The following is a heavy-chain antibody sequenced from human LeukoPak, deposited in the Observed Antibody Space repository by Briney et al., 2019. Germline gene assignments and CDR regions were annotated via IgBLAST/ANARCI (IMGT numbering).Heavy chain of an antibody. CDR1: GGSINTFY. J-gene: IGHJ4*02. D-gene: IGHD1-26*01. CDR3: ARHSLERSFYFDY. CDR2: IYYSGST. V-gene: IGHV4-59*08. Sequence: SETLSLTCTVSGGSINTFYWSWIRQPPGKGLEWIGYIYYSGSTSYNPSLESRLTISVDTSKNQFSLKLSSLTAADTAMYFCARHSLERSFYFDYWGQGTLVTVSS.